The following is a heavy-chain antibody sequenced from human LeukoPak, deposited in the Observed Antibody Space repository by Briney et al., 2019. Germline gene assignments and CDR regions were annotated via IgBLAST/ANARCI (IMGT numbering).Heavy chain of an antibody. CDR2: IYYSGST. CDR3: ARGYDSSGYYY. Sequence: SDTLSLTCTVSGGPISSCYWSWIRQPPGKGLEWIGYIYYSGSTNYNPSLKSRVTISVDTSKNQFSLKLSSVTAADTAVYYCARGYDSSGYYYWGQGTLVTVSS. CDR1: GGPISSCY. J-gene: IGHJ4*02. D-gene: IGHD3-22*01. V-gene: IGHV4-59*07.